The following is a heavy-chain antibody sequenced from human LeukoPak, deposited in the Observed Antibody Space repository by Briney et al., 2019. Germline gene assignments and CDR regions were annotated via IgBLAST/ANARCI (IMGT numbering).Heavy chain of an antibody. CDR1: GYTFTSYG. V-gene: IGHV1-18*01. CDR2: ISAYNGNT. J-gene: IGHJ6*03. Sequence: GPSVKVSCKASGYTFTSYGISWVRQAPGQGLEWMGWISAYNGNTNYAQKLQGRVTMTTDTSTSTAYMELRSLRSDDTAVYYCARDYGSAMYYCYYMDVWGKGTTVTISS. CDR3: ARDYGSAMYYCYYMDV. D-gene: IGHD3-10*01.